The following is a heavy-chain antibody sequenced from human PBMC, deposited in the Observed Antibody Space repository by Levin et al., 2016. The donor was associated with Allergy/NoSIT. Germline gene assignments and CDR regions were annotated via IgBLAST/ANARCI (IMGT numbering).Heavy chain of an antibody. CDR2: ISAYNGDT. D-gene: IGHD3-3*01. CDR3: ARGLYDFWSGYSEDAFDI. Sequence: ASVKVSCKASGYIFTSNGISWVRQAPGQGLEWMGWISAYNGDTNFAQKFQGRVTMTRDTSTSTVYMELSSLRSEDTAVYYCARGLYDFWSGYSEDAFDIWGQGTMVTVSS. V-gene: IGHV1-18*04. J-gene: IGHJ3*02. CDR1: GYIFTSNG.